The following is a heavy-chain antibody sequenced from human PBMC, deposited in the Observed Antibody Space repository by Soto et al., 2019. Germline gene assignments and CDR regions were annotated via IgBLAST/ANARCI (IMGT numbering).Heavy chain of an antibody. V-gene: IGHV1-2*04. D-gene: IGHD6-13*01. CDR2: INPNSGGT. CDR3: ARSGRIAAAGTSSVVGSSLSKPDNYYYYGMDV. Sequence: GASVKVSCKASGYTFTGYYMHWVRQAPGQGLEWMGWINPNSGGTNYAQKFQGWVTMTRDTSVSTAYMELSRLRSDDTAVYYCARSGRIAAAGTSSVVGSSLSKPDNYYYYGMDVWGQGTTVTVSS. J-gene: IGHJ6*02. CDR1: GYTFTGYY.